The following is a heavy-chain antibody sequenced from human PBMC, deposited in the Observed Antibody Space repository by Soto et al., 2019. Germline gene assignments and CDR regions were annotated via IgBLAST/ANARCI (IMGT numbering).Heavy chain of an antibody. CDR1: GFSLRTSGAG. V-gene: IGHV2-5*02. D-gene: IGHD1-26*01. CDR2: IYWDDDK. CDR3: AHSPISVSRLYGMDV. Sequence: QITLKESGPTLVKPTQTLTLTCNFSGFSLRTSGAGVGWIRQPPGKALEWLAVIYWDDDKRYCPSLKSRITITKDTSKNQVVPTMTNMEPVDTATYYCAHSPISVSRLYGMDVWGQGTTVTVSS. J-gene: IGHJ6*02.